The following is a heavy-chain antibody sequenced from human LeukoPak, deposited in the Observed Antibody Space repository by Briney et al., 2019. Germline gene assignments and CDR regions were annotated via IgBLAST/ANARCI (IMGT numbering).Heavy chain of an antibody. CDR2: ISSSSSYI. D-gene: IGHD6-13*01. J-gene: IGHJ6*02. CDR1: GFTFSSYS. Sequence: SGGSLRLSCAASGFTFSSYSMNWVRQAPGKGLEWVSSISSSSSYIYYADSVKGRFTISRDNAKNPLYLQMNSLRAEEPAVYYCARGVIRIEAAGTRSYFGMDVWGRGPTVTVSS. V-gene: IGHV3-21*01. CDR3: ARGVIRIEAAGTRSYFGMDV.